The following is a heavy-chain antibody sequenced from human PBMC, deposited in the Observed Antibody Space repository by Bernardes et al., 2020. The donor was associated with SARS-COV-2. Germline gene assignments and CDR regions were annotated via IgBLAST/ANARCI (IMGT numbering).Heavy chain of an antibody. Sequence: GASLKISCEASGYSVTSHWIAWVRPMPGKGLEWMGTIYPGDSDTRYSPSFEGQVTISADKSISTAYLQCSSLKASDTAIYYCARPEIYSGYENWGQGTLVTVSS. CDR2: IYPGDSDT. D-gene: IGHD5-12*01. CDR1: GYSVTSHW. J-gene: IGHJ4*02. V-gene: IGHV5-51*01. CDR3: ARPEIYSGYEN.